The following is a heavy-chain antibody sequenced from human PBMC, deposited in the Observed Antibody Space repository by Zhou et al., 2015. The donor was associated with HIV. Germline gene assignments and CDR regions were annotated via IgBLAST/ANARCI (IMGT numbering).Heavy chain of an antibody. CDR3: ARGFFVQPGIAAAGYYYYYMDV. Sequence: QVQLVQSGAEVKKPGSSVKVSCKASGGTFSSYAISWVRQAPGQGLEWMGGIIPIFGTANYAQKFQGRVTITADESTSTAYMELSSLRSEDTAVYYCARGFFVQPGIAAAGYYYYYMDVWGKGTTVTVSS. V-gene: IGHV1-69*01. CDR2: IIPIFGTA. J-gene: IGHJ6*03. CDR1: GGTFSSYA. D-gene: IGHD6-13*01.